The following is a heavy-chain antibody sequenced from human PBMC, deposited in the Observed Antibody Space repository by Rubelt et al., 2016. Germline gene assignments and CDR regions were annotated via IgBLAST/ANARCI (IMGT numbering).Heavy chain of an antibody. V-gene: IGHV4-34*01. J-gene: IGHJ4*01. Sequence: QVQLQQWGAGLLKPSETLSLTCAVYGGSFSGYYWSWIRQPPGKGLEWIGEINHSGSTTYNPSLKSRVTILVDTSKNQFSLKRTSGPAADTAVYYCARVVLGSGYEEYWGHGTLVTVSS. CDR1: GGSFSGYY. CDR2: INHSGST. CDR3: ARVVLGSGYEEY. D-gene: IGHD5-12*01.